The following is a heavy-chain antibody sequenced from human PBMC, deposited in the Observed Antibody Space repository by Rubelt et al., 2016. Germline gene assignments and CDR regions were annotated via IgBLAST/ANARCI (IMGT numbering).Heavy chain of an antibody. D-gene: IGHD1-26*01. CDR2: FDPEDGET. Sequence: KVSGYTLTELSMHWVRQAPGKGLEWMGGFDPEDGETIYAQKFQGRVTMTEDTSTDTAYMELSSLRSEDTAVYYCARDRRREAHYYYYGMDVWGQGTTVTVSS. J-gene: IGHJ6*02. V-gene: IGHV1-24*01. CDR1: GYTLTELS. CDR3: ARDRRREAHYYYYGMDV.